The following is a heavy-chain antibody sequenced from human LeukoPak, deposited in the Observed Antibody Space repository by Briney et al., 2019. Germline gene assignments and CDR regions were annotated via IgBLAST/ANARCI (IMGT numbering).Heavy chain of an antibody. J-gene: IGHJ6*03. CDR2: IYTSGST. V-gene: IGHV4-4*07. D-gene: IGHD3-22*01. Sequence: PSETLSLTCTVSGGSISSYYWSWIRQPAGKGLEWIGRIYTSGSTNYNPSLKSRVTMSVDTSKNQFSLKLSSVTAADTAVYYCARDLLVRANYYDSSGYYLYYYYYMDVWGKGTTVTVSS. CDR1: GGSISSYY. CDR3: ARDLLVRANYYDSSGYYLYYYYYMDV.